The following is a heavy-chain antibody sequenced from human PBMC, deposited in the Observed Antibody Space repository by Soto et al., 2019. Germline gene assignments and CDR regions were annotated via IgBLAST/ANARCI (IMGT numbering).Heavy chain of an antibody. CDR2: IDTDGGGT. J-gene: IGHJ5*02. CDR3: ATVFDL. Sequence: DVQLVESGGDLVQPGGSLRVSCAASGFTLGSHRIHWVRQPPGKGLEWVSRIDTDGGGTSYADSVKGRFTISTDNAKNTVYLQMNGLRAEDTAVYYCATVFDLWGQGTLVTVSS. CDR1: GFTLGSHR. V-gene: IGHV3-74*01.